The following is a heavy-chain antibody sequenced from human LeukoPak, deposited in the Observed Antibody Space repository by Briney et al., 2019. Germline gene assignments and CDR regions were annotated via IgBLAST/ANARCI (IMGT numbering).Heavy chain of an antibody. D-gene: IGHD2-2*02. V-gene: IGHV1-69*01. J-gene: IGHJ3*02. CDR2: IIPIFGTA. CDR1: GGTFSSYA. CDR3: ASGTYCSSTSCYMVDTFDI. Sequence: SVKVSCKASGGTFSSYAISWVRLAPGQGLEWMGGIIPIFGTANYAQKFQGRVTITADESTSTAYMELSSLRSEDTAVYYCASGTYCSSTSCYMVDTFDIWGQGTMVTVSS.